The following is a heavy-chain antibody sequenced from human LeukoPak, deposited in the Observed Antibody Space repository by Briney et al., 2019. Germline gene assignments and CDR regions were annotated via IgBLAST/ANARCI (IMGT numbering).Heavy chain of an antibody. CDR3: ARGLSGSYYGYFDC. J-gene: IGHJ4*02. Sequence: SETLSLTCTVSGGSVSTGSYYWTWIRQPPGKGLEWIGYIFYSGSTNYNPSLKSRVTISVDTSKKHFSLKLSSVTAADTAVYYCARGLSGSYYGYFDCWGQGTLVTVSS. CDR1: GGSVSTGSYY. V-gene: IGHV4-61*01. CDR2: IFYSGST. D-gene: IGHD1-26*01.